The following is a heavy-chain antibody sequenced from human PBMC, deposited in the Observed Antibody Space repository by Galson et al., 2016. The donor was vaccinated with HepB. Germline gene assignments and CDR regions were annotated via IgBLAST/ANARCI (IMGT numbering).Heavy chain of an antibody. J-gene: IGHJ1*01. CDR3: ARGGLLFHENSGYLFPAGYLQY. V-gene: IGHV4-31*03. CDR1: GVSISTSGQY. D-gene: IGHD3-22*01. CDR2: IANDGST. Sequence: TLSLTCTVSGVSISTSGQYWSWIAHYPGKGLEWFGYIANDGSTYYSPSLQSRLTISLDTSQNQFSLRLTSVTAADTAVYYCARGGLLFHENSGYLFPAGYLQYWGQGTLVTVSS.